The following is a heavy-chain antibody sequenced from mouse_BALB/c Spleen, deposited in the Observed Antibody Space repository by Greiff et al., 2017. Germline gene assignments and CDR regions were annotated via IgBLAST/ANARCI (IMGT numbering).Heavy chain of an antibody. Sequence: QVQLQQSGAELAKPGASVKMSCKASGYTFTSYWMHWVKQRPGQGLEWIGYINPSTGYTEYNQKFKDKATLTADKSSSTAYMQLSSLTSEDSAVYYCARGVEYGNYGFDYWGQGTTLTVSS. D-gene: IGHD2-10*02. CDR1: GYTFTSYW. CDR2: INPSTGYT. V-gene: IGHV1-7*01. CDR3: ARGVEYGNYGFDY. J-gene: IGHJ2*01.